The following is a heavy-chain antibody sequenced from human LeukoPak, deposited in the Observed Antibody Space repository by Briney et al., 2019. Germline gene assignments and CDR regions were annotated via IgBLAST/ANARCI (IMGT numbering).Heavy chain of an antibody. CDR2: INKDAGEI. Sequence: PGGSLRLSCAVSGFTLGDYWMRWVRQAPGKGLEWVARINKDAGEIRYVDSVKGRFTISRDNAKNSVYLQMTNLGAEDTAVYYCATYTQDFGAPGGTDYWGLGTLVTVSS. V-gene: IGHV3-7*01. D-gene: IGHD2-15*01. CDR3: ATYTQDFGAPGGTDY. CDR1: GFTLGDYW. J-gene: IGHJ4*02.